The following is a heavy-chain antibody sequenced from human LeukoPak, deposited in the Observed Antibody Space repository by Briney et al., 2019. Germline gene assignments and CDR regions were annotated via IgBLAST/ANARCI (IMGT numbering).Heavy chain of an antibody. CDR2: INSDGSST. J-gene: IGHJ6*03. CDR3: ARAGYGSGIYMDV. Sequence: GGSLRLSCAASGFTFSSYWMHWVRQAPGKWLVWASRINSDGSSTSYADSVKGRFTISRDNAKNTLYLQMNSLRAEDTAVYYCARAGYGSGIYMDVWGKGTTVTIFS. CDR1: GFTFSSYW. V-gene: IGHV3-74*01. D-gene: IGHD3-10*01.